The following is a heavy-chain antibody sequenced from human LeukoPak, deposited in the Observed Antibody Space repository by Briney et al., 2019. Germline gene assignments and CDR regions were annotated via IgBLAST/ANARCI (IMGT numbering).Heavy chain of an antibody. CDR2: IYHSGST. CDR3: ARQGSYWYFDL. V-gene: IGHV4-59*08. Sequence: PSETLSLACTVSGGSISSYYWSWIRQPPGKGLEWIGYIYHSGSTNYNPSLKSRVTISVDTSKNQFSLKLSSVTAADTAVYYCARQGSYWYFDLWGRGTLVTVSS. J-gene: IGHJ2*01. D-gene: IGHD2-15*01. CDR1: GGSISSYY.